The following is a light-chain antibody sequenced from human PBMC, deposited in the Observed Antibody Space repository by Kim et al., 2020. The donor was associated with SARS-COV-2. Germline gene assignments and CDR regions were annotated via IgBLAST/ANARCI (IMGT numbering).Light chain of an antibody. J-gene: IGKJ3*01. CDR2: AAS. CDR3: QQSYSTPFT. Sequence: DIQMTQSPSSLSASVGDRVTITCRASQGISRSLNWYQQKPGKAPKLLIYAASSLQSGVPSRFSGSGSGTDFTLTISSLQPEDFATYYCQQSYSTPFTFGPGTKVDIK. V-gene: IGKV1-39*01. CDR1: QGISRS.